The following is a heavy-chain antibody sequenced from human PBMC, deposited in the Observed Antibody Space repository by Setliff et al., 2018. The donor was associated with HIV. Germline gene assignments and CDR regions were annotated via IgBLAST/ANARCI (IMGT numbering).Heavy chain of an antibody. Sequence: SETLSLTCAVHGGPFSDHYWNWIRQPPGKGLEWIAEIHHTGYMNYNPSLKSRVTISRDTSTNQFSLKVSSVTAADTAVYYCARQSTVAAAGFDFWGQGTLVTVSS. CDR3: ARQSTVAAAGFDF. V-gene: IGHV4-34*01. CDR1: GGPFSDHY. CDR2: IHHTGYM. D-gene: IGHD6-13*01. J-gene: IGHJ4*02.